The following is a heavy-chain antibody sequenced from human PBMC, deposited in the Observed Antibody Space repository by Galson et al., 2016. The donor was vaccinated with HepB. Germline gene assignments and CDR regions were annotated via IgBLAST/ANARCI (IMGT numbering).Heavy chain of an antibody. Sequence: SLRLSCAASGFTFTSYAMHWVRQAPGKGLEWVAVVSYDGFNEYYAASVKGRFTISRDNFKNTLSLQMNSLRAEDTAVNYCAKNDILAGYSAFDYWGQGTLVTVSS. CDR1: GFTFTSYA. V-gene: IGHV3-30*18. J-gene: IGHJ4*02. CDR3: AKNDILAGYSAFDY. CDR2: VSYDGFNE. D-gene: IGHD3-9*01.